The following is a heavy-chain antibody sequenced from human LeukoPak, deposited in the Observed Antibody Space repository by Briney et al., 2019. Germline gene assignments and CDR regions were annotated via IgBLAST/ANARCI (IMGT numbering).Heavy chain of an antibody. Sequence: GGSLRLSCAASGFTVSSNFMSWVRQAPGKGLECVSVIYSRGGTYYADSVQGRFTISRDASKNTLFLQMNSLRADDTPVYYCARKTDSSGSGDYWGQGTLVTVSS. J-gene: IGHJ4*02. CDR2: IYSRGGT. CDR1: GFTVSSNF. CDR3: ARKTDSSGSGDY. D-gene: IGHD3-22*01. V-gene: IGHV3-53*01.